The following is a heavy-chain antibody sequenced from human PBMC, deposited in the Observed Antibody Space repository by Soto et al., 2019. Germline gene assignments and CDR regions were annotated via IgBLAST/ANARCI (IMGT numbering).Heavy chain of an antibody. CDR2: IYHSGST. V-gene: IGHV4-4*02. Sequence: SETLSLTCAVSGGSIISSNWWSWVRQPPGKGLEWIGEIYHSGSTNYNPSLKSRVTISVDKSKNQFSLKLSSVTAADTAVYYCARWAYCGGDCYSDYWGQGTLVTVSS. J-gene: IGHJ4*02. D-gene: IGHD2-21*02. CDR3: ARWAYCGGDCYSDY. CDR1: GGSIISSNW.